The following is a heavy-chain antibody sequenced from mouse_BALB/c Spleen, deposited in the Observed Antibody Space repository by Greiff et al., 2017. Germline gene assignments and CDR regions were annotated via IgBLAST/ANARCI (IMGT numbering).Heavy chain of an antibody. CDR3: AKDPDYYGSSYVDWFAD. D-gene: IGHD1-1*01. CDR2: INPNNGGT. CDR1: GYTFTEYT. J-gene: IGHJ3*01. V-gene: IGHV1-18*01. Sequence: EVQLQQSGPELVKPGASVKISCKTSGYTFTEYTMHWVTQSHGKSLEWIGGINPNNGGTRYNQKFKGKATLTVDKSSSTAYMEHRSLTSEDSAVYYCAKDPDYYGSSYVDWFADWGQGTLVTVSA.